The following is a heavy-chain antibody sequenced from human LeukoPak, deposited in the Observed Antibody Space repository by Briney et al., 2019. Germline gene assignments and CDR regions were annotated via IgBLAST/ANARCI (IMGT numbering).Heavy chain of an antibody. CDR2: ISWDGGST. Sequence: PGGSLRLSCAASGFTFDDYAMHWVRQAPGKGLEWVSLISWDGGSTYYADSVKGRFTISRDNSQNSLYLQMNSLRAEDTALYYCAKGFGGNDPGAFDIWGQGTMVTVSS. J-gene: IGHJ3*02. D-gene: IGHD3-16*01. CDR1: GFTFDDYA. CDR3: AKGFGGNDPGAFDI. V-gene: IGHV3-43D*03.